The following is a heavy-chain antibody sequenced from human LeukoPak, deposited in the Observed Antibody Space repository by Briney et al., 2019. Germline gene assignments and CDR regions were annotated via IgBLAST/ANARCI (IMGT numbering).Heavy chain of an antibody. CDR2: INHSGST. CDR3: ARRQGYSSSWYIRNNNWFDP. D-gene: IGHD6-13*01. J-gene: IGHJ5*02. CDR1: GGSFSGYY. V-gene: IGHV4-34*01. Sequence: SETLSLTCAVYGGSFSGYYWSWIRQPPGKGLEWIGEINHSGSTNYNPPLKSRVTISVDTSKNQFSLKLSSVTAADTAVYYCARRQGYSSSWYIRNNNWFDPWGQGTLVTVSS.